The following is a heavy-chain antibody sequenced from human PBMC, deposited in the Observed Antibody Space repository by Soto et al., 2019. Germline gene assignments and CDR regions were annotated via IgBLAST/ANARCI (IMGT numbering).Heavy chain of an antibody. CDR1: GFTFSSYA. D-gene: IGHD6-13*01. CDR3: ARVWIGAAAGTIFDY. Sequence: ESGGGVVQPGRSLRLSCAASGFTFSSYAMHWVRQAPGKGLEWVAVISYDGSNKYYADSVKGRFTISRDNSKNTLYLQMNSLRAEDTAVYYCARVWIGAAAGTIFDYWGQGTLVTVSS. V-gene: IGHV3-30-3*01. J-gene: IGHJ4*02. CDR2: ISYDGSNK.